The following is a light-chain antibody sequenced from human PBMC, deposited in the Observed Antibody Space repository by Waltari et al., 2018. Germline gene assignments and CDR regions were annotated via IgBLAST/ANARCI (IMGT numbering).Light chain of an antibody. J-gene: IGLJ1*01. CDR2: DVI. Sequence: QSALTQPASVSGSPGQSITIPCTGTSSDVGNYNYYNYVSWYQQHPGKAPRLMIYDVIRRPSGVSNRFPASKSDNTAALTISGLQAEDEADYYCSSYASSSLFVVGTGTKVTVL. CDR1: SSDVGNYNYYNY. V-gene: IGLV2-14*01. CDR3: SSYASSSLFV.